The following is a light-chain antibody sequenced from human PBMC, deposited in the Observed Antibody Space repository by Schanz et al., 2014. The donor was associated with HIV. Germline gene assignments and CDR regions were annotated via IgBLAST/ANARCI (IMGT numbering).Light chain of an antibody. CDR1: SSDVGSYNF. CDR3: SSYTTSSTLV. V-gene: IGLV2-11*01. CDR2: DVN. J-gene: IGLJ2*01. Sequence: QSALTQPRSVSGSPGQSVTISCTGTSSDVGSYNFVSWYQQHPDTAPKLMIYDVNKRPSGVPDRFSGSKSGNTASLTISGLQAEDEGDYYCSSYTTSSTLVFGGGTKLTVL.